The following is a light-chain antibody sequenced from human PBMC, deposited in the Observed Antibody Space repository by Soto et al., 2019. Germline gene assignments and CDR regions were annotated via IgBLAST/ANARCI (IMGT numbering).Light chain of an antibody. Sequence: QPVLMQPPSVSGAPGQRVTISCTENNSNIGAGHDVHWYQQLPGAAPKLLIYGNNNRPPGVPDRFSGSKSGTSASLAISGLQAEDEGDYYCQSYDSSLRGVVFGGGTKLTVL. CDR1: NSNIGAGHD. J-gene: IGLJ2*01. CDR2: GNN. V-gene: IGLV1-40*01. CDR3: QSYDSSLRGVV.